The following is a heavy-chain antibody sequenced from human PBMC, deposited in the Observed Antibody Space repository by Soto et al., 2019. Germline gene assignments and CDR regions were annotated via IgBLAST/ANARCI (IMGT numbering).Heavy chain of an antibody. Sequence: QVQLVESGGGVVQPGRSLRLSCAASGFTFSSYGMHWVRQAPGKGLEWVAVISYDGSNKYYADSVKGRFTISRDNSKNTLYLQMNSPRAEDTAVYYCAKESHSGYDLWGYFDYWGQGTLVTVSS. CDR2: ISYDGSNK. CDR3: AKESHSGYDLWGYFDY. V-gene: IGHV3-30*18. J-gene: IGHJ4*02. CDR1: GFTFSSYG. D-gene: IGHD5-12*01.